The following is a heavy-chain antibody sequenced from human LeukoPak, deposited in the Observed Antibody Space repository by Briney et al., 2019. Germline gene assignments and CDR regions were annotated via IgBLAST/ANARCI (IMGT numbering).Heavy chain of an antibody. CDR1: GFTFSSYA. Sequence: GGSLRLSCAASGFTFSSYAMHWVRQAAGKGLEWVTVISYDGSNKYYADSVKGRFTISRDNSKNTLYLQMNSLRAEDTAVYYCARDLAGDRPAAMKHYYYYGMDVWGQGTTVTVSS. CDR3: ARDLAGDRPAAMKHYYYYGMDV. J-gene: IGHJ6*02. D-gene: IGHD2-2*01. V-gene: IGHV3-30-3*01. CDR2: ISYDGSNK.